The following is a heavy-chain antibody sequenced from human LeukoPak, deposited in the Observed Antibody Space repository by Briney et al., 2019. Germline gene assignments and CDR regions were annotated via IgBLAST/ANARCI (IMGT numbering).Heavy chain of an antibody. Sequence: PGRSLRLSCAASGFTFSSYGMHWVRQAPGKGLEWVAVISYDGSNKYYADSVKGRFTISRDNSKNTLYLQMNSLRAEDTAVYYCARTHAPLVVPAASFDYWGQGTLVTVSS. J-gene: IGHJ4*02. V-gene: IGHV3-30*19. CDR2: ISYDGSNK. D-gene: IGHD2-2*01. CDR1: GFTFSSYG. CDR3: ARTHAPLVVPAASFDY.